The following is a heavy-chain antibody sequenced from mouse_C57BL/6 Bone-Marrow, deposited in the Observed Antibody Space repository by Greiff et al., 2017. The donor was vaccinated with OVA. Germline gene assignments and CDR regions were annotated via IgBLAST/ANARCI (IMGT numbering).Heavy chain of an antibody. J-gene: IGHJ2*01. CDR2: IDPSDSYP. Sequence: VQLQQPGAELVKPGASVKLSCKASGYTFTSYWMQWVKQRPGQGLEWIGEIDPSDSYPNYNQKFKGKATLTVDTSSSTAYMQLSSLTSEDSAVYYCARFLYSNYFDYWGQGTTLTVSS. CDR1: GYTFTSYW. CDR3: ARFLYSNYFDY. V-gene: IGHV1-50*01. D-gene: IGHD2-5*01.